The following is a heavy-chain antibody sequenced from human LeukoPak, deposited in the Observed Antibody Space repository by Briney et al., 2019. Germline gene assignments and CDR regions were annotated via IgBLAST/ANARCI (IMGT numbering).Heavy chain of an antibody. J-gene: IGHJ6*03. CDR2: IYYSGST. Sequence: SETLSLTCTVSGGSISSYYWSWIRQPPGKGLEWIGYIYYSGSTNYNPSLKSRVTISVDTSKNQFSLKLSSVTAADTAVYYCARNTPMVRGYYYYYMDVWGKGTTVTISS. V-gene: IGHV4-59*01. D-gene: IGHD3-10*01. CDR1: GGSISSYY. CDR3: ARNTPMVRGYYYYYMDV.